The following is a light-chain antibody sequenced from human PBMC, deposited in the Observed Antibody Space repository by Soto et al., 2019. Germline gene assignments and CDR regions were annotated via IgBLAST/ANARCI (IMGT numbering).Light chain of an antibody. Sequence: QSALTQPASVSGSPGQSITISCTGTSSDVGGYNYVSWYQQHPGKAPKLMIYDVSYRPSGVSNRFSGSKSGNTASLPISGLQDEDEADYYCRSYTSSSFYVFGTGTKLTVL. CDR2: DVS. CDR1: SSDVGGYNY. V-gene: IGLV2-14*01. J-gene: IGLJ1*01. CDR3: RSYTSSSFYV.